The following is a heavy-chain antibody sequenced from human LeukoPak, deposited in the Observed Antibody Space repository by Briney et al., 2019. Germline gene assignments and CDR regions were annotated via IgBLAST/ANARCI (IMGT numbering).Heavy chain of an antibody. Sequence: PSETLSLTCTVSGGSISSYYWSWIRQPPGKGLEWIGYIYYSGSTYYNPSRKSRVTISVDTSKNQFSLKLSSVTAADTAVYYCARFPHYYDSSSSYVRFYFDYWAQGSLVTVSS. CDR3: ARFPHYYDSSSSYVRFYFDY. D-gene: IGHD3-22*01. J-gene: IGHJ4*02. CDR2: IYYSGST. V-gene: IGHV4-59*08. CDR1: GGSISSYY.